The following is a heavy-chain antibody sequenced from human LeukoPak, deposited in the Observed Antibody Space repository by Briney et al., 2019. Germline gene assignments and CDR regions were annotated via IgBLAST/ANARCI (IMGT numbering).Heavy chain of an antibody. Sequence: GGTLRLSCAASGFTFSSYGMHWVRQAPGKGLEWVAVISYDGSNKYYAASVMGRFTISRDNSKNTLYLQMNSLRADDTAVYYCAKTILSGWALLPLDYWGQGTLVTVSS. CDR2: ISYDGSNK. CDR3: AKTILSGWALLPLDY. V-gene: IGHV3-30*18. J-gene: IGHJ4*02. D-gene: IGHD6-19*01. CDR1: GFTFSSYG.